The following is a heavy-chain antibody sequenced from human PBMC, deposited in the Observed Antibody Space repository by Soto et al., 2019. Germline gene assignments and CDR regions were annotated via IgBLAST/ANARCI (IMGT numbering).Heavy chain of an antibody. D-gene: IGHD4-17*01. CDR1: GFTFSSYS. J-gene: IGHJ4*02. CDR3: ARDPYGGNSRGYYFDY. Sequence: EVQLVESGGGLVQPGGSLRLSCAASGFTFSSYSMNWVRQAPGKGLEWVSYISSSGITIYYADSVKGRFTISRDNAKNSLYLQMNSLRDEDTAVYYCARDPYGGNSRGYYFDYWGQGTLVTVSS. CDR2: ISSSGITI. V-gene: IGHV3-48*02.